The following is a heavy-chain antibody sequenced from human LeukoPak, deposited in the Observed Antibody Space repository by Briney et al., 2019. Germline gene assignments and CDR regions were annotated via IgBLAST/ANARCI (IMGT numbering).Heavy chain of an antibody. D-gene: IGHD1-26*01. V-gene: IGHV3-11*05. CDR3: ARVGDSGRGI. CDR2: ISSSSSYT. J-gene: IGHJ3*02. Sequence: GGSLRLSCAASGFTFSDYYMSWIRQAPGKGLEWVSYISSSSSYTNYADSVKGRFTISRDNSKNTLYLQMNSLRAEDTAVYYCARVGDSGRGIWGQGTMVTVSS. CDR1: GFTFSDYY.